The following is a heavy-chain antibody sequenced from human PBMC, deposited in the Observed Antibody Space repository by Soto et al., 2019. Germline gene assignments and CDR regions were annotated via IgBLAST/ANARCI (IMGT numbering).Heavy chain of an antibody. J-gene: IGHJ4*02. Sequence: ETLSLTCTVSGGSTSSSSYYWGWIRQPPGKGLEWIGSIYYSGSTYYNPSLKSRVTISVDTSKNQFSLKLSSVTAADTAMYYCARHTVNCSGGSCHFYYFDYWGQGTPVTVSS. V-gene: IGHV4-39*01. D-gene: IGHD2-15*01. CDR2: IYYSGST. CDR3: ARHTVNCSGGSCHFYYFDY. CDR1: GGSTSSSSYY.